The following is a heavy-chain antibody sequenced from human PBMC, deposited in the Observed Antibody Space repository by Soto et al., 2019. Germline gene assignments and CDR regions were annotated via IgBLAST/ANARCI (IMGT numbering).Heavy chain of an antibody. V-gene: IGHV4-61*01. D-gene: IGHD2-2*01. Sequence: PSETLSLTCTVSGGSASSGSYYWSWIRQPPGKGLEWIGYIYYSGSTNYNPSLKSRVTISVDTSKNQFSLKLSSVTAADTAVYYCARTSAAGVVLVPAAFDYWGQGTLVTVSS. CDR2: IYYSGST. CDR1: GGSASSGSYY. J-gene: IGHJ4*02. CDR3: ARTSAAGVVLVPAAFDY.